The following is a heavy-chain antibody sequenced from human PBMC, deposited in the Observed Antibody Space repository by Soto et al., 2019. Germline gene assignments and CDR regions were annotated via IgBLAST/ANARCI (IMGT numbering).Heavy chain of an antibody. D-gene: IGHD5-12*01. CDR3: ARSRDGYNHGLNS. Sequence: QVQLVESGGGVIQPGRSLRLSCAASGFYLSSSGMHWVRQAPGKGLEWVAVIYYDESDKVYSDSVRGRFTVSKDDSKNTLYLQMTSLRAEDTAMYVCARSRDGYNHGLNSWGQGTLVTVSS. J-gene: IGHJ4*02. V-gene: IGHV3-33*01. CDR2: IYYDESDK. CDR1: GFYLSSSG.